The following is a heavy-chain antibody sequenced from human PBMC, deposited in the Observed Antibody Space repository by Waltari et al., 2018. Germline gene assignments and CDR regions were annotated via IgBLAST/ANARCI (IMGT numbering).Heavy chain of an antibody. D-gene: IGHD3-22*01. J-gene: IGHJ5*02. CDR1: GGSISSSNYY. CDR2: IYYSGST. Sequence: QLQLQESGPGLVKPSETLSLTCTVSGGSISSSNYYWGWIRQPPGKGLEWIGSIYYSGSTYYNPSLKSRVTISVDTSKNQFYLKLNSVTAADTAVHYCARSGYYDSSGYCWWFDPWGQGTLVTVSS. V-gene: IGHV4-39*01. CDR3: ARSGYYDSSGYCWWFDP.